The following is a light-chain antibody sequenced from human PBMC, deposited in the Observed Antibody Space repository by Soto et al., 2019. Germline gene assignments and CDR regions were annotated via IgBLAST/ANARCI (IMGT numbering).Light chain of an antibody. V-gene: IGKV1-39*01. J-gene: IGKJ1*01. CDR1: QSISSY. CDR3: QQSYSTPRT. Sequence: DIQMTQSPSSLSASVGDRVTITCRASQSISSYLNWYQQKPGKAPKLLFYAASSLQSGVPSRFSGSGSGTDFTLTISSLQPEDFATYYCQQSYSTPRTFGQGTK. CDR2: AAS.